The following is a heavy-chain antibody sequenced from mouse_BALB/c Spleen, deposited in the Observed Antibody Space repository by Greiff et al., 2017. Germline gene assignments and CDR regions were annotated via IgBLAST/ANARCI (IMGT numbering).Heavy chain of an antibody. Sequence: VQLQQSGAELARPGASVKLSCKASGYTFTSYWMQWVKQRPGQGLEWIGAIYPGDGDTRYTQKFKGKATLTADKSSSTAYMQLSSLASEDSAVYYCASDYDSFDYWGQGTTLTVSS. D-gene: IGHD2-4*01. CDR2: IYPGDGDT. CDR3: ASDYDSFDY. CDR1: GYTFTSYW. V-gene: IGHV1-87*01. J-gene: IGHJ2*01.